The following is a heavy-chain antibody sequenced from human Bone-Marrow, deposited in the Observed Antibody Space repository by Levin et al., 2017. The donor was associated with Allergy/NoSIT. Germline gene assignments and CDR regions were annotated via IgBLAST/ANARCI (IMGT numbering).Heavy chain of an antibody. D-gene: IGHD3-22*01. Sequence: GESLKISCAASGFTFSDYYMSWIRQAPGKGLEWVSYISSSSSYTNYADSVKGRFTISRDNAKNSLYLQMNSLRAEDTAVYYCARDPRVVYYDSSGVDYWGQGTLVTVSS. J-gene: IGHJ4*02. CDR1: GFTFSDYY. V-gene: IGHV3-11*05. CDR2: ISSSSSYT. CDR3: ARDPRVVYYDSSGVDY.